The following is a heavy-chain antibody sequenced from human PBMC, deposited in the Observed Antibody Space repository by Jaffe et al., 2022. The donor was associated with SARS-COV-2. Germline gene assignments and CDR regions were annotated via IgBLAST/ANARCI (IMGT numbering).Heavy chain of an antibody. J-gene: IGHJ6*02. CDR2: ISGSGGST. V-gene: IGHV3-23*01. CDR3: AKDGYCSGGSCYGSRGSYYYYGMDV. Sequence: EVQLLESGGGLVQPGGSLRLSCAASGFTFSSYAMSWVRQAPGKGLEWVSAISGSGGSTYYADSVKGRFTISRDNSKNTLYLQMNSLRAEDTAVYYCAKDGYCSGGSCYGSRGSYYYYGMDVWGQGTTVTVSS. D-gene: IGHD2-15*01. CDR1: GFTFSSYA.